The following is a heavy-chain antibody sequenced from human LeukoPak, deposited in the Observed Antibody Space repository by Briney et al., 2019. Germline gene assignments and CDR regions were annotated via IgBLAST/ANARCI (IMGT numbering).Heavy chain of an antibody. J-gene: IGHJ4*02. V-gene: IGHV3-74*01. Sequence: GGSLRLSCAASGFIFRSYWMHWVHQAPGKGPVWVSRIKSDGSSPSYADSVKGRFTISRDNAKNTVYLQMNSLRAEDTAVYYCAKDGHYSNFYFDYWGQGTLVTVSS. CDR2: IKSDGSSP. CDR3: AKDGHYSNFYFDY. CDR1: GFIFRSYW. D-gene: IGHD4-11*01.